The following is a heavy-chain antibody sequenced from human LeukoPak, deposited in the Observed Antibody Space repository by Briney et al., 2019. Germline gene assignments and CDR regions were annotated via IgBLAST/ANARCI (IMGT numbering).Heavy chain of an antibody. CDR2: IRFDGSDK. Sequence: SGGSLRLSCAASGFTFSSYGMHWVRQAPGKGLEWVAFIRFDGSDKNYADSVKGRFTISRDNSKNTLSLQMNSLRGEDTAVYYCAKDPVLVGATPDAFDIWGQGTMVTVSS. V-gene: IGHV3-30*02. CDR1: GFTFSSYG. J-gene: IGHJ3*02. CDR3: AKDPVLVGATPDAFDI. D-gene: IGHD1-26*01.